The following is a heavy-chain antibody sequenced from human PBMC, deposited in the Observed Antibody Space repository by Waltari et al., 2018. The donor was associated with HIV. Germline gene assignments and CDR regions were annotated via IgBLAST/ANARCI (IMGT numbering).Heavy chain of an antibody. V-gene: IGHV4-61*03. CDR2: VYHSGTT. CDR3: ARGLVPRVSIHSFFDV. D-gene: IGHD2-21*01. CDR1: NATVNSDMYY. J-gene: IGHJ4*02. Sequence: QVHLQASGPGLVKPSKTLYLTCTVSNATVNSDMYYWTWMRQAPGQGLEWLGYVYHSGTTKFKLAFKSRLSISIDTTRNCFSLRLTSVTASDTAVYFCARGLVPRVSIHSFFDVWGQGTRVSV.